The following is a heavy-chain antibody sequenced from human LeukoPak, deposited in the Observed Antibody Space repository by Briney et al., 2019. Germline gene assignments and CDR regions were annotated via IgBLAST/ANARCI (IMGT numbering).Heavy chain of an antibody. CDR2: IKSKTDGGTT. CDR3: TTDIAAAGTDY. CDR1: GFTFSSAW. V-gene: IGHV3-15*01. J-gene: IGHJ4*02. D-gene: IGHD6-13*01. Sequence: GGSLRLSCAASGFTFSSAWMSWVRQAPGKGLEWVGRIKSKTDGGTTDYAAPVKGRFTISRDDSKNTLYLQMNSLKTEDTAVYYCTTDIAAAGTDYWGQGTLVTVSS.